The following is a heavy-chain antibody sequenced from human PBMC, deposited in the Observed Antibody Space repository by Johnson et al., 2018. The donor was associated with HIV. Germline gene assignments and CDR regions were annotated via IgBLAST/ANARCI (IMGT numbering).Heavy chain of an antibody. CDR3: ARFGRGGSHAFDI. CDR2: ISYDGSNK. CDR1: GFTFSSYP. V-gene: IGHV3-30*04. Sequence: QVQLVESGGGVVRPGGSLRLSCAASGFTFSSYPMHWVRKAPGKGLQWVAVISYDGSNKYFADSGKGRFTISRDNSKNTLYLQMNSLRAEDTALYYCARFGRGGSHAFDIWGQGTMVTVSS. J-gene: IGHJ3*02. D-gene: IGHD5-24*01.